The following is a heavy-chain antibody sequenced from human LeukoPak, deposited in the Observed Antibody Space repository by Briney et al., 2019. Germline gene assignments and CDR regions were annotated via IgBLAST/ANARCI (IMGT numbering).Heavy chain of an antibody. CDR3: AKERYSSSWYLYYYYYYGMDV. CDR1: GFTFSSYG. CDR2: ISYDGSNK. V-gene: IGHV3-30*18. Sequence: GGSLRLSCAASGFTFSSYGMHWVRQAPGKGLEWVAVISYDGSNKYYADSVKGRFTISRDNSMNTLYLQMNSLRAEDTAVYYCAKERYSSSWYLYYYYYYGMDVWGQGTTVTVSS. D-gene: IGHD6-13*01. J-gene: IGHJ6*02.